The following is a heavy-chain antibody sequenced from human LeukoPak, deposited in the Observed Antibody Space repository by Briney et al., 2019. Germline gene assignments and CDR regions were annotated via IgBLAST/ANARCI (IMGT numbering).Heavy chain of an antibody. J-gene: IGHJ6*02. CDR2: IWYDGSNK. D-gene: IGHD2-8*02. Sequence: GGSLRLSCAASGFTFSSYGMHWVRQAPGKGLEWVAVIWYDGSNKYYADSVKGRFTISRDNSKNTLYLQMNSLRAEDTAVYCCARDLVVGWSLGYGMDVWGQGTTVTVSS. CDR1: GFTFSSYG. CDR3: ARDLVVGWSLGYGMDV. V-gene: IGHV3-33*01.